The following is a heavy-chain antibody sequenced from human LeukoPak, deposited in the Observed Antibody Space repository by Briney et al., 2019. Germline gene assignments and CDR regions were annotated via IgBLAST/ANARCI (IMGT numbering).Heavy chain of an antibody. D-gene: IGHD3-22*01. J-gene: IGHJ4*02. V-gene: IGHV4-4*07. CDR3: ARETPHGYYYDSSGYRYYFDY. CDR2: IYTSGSP. CDR1: GGSVSGYY. Sequence: SSETLSLTCTVSGGSVSGYYWTWIRQPGGKGLEWIGRIYTSGSPNYNPSLKSRVIMSLDTSKNQFSLELSSVTAADTAVYYCARETPHGYYYDSSGYRYYFDYWGQGTLVTVSS.